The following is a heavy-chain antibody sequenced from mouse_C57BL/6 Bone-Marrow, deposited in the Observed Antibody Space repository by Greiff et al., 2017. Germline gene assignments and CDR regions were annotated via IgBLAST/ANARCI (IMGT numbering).Heavy chain of an antibody. J-gene: IGHJ3*01. Sequence: EVMLVESGGGLVQPGGSMKLSCAASGFTFSDAWMDWVRQSPEKGLEWVAEIRNKANNHATYYAESVKGRFTISRDDSKSSVYLQMNSLRAEDTGIYYCTRTAYYSNYGLFAYWGQGTLVTVSA. D-gene: IGHD2-5*01. CDR1: GFTFSDAW. CDR3: TRTAYYSNYGLFAY. CDR2: IRNKANNHAT. V-gene: IGHV6-6*01.